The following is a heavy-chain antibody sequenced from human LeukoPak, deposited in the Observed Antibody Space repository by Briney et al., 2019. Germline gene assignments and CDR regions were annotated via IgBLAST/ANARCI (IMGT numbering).Heavy chain of an antibody. D-gene: IGHD3-10*01. CDR2: IYSTGST. CDR1: GVSISSDFYY. V-gene: IGHV4-39*07. J-gene: IGHJ3*02. Sequence: SETLSLTCTVSGVSISSDFYYWGWIRQPPGRGLEWIGSIYSTGSTNYNPSFKSRVTISVDTSENELSLKLSSVTAADTALYYCARDNEMIRAFAPFNIWGQGTMVTVSS. CDR3: ARDNEMIRAFAPFNI.